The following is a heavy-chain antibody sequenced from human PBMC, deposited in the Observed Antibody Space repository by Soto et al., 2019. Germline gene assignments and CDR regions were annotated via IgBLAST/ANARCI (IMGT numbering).Heavy chain of an antibody. J-gene: IGHJ4*02. CDR3: ARGDSGYSGYDYFDY. CDR2: IWYDGSNK. CDR1: GFTFSSYG. D-gene: IGHD5-12*01. Sequence: GGSLRLSCAASGFTFSSYGMHWVRQAPGKGLEWVAVIWYDGSNKYYADSVKGRFTISRDNSKNTLYLQMNSLRAEDTAVYYCARGDSGYSGYDYFDYWGQGTLVTVSS. V-gene: IGHV3-33*01.